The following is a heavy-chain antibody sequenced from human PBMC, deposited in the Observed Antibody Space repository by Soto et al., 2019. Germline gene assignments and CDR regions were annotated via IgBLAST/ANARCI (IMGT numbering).Heavy chain of an antibody. CDR3: AKARTISSIAARFDY. D-gene: IGHD6-6*01. CDR1: GFTFSSYA. V-gene: IGHV3-23*01. J-gene: IGHJ4*02. Sequence: GGSLRLSCAVSGFTFSSYAMSWVRQAPGKGLEWVSIISGSGGSTYYADSVKGRFTISRDNSKNTLYLQMNSLRAEDTAVYYCAKARTISSIAARFDYWGQGTLVTVSS. CDR2: ISGSGGST.